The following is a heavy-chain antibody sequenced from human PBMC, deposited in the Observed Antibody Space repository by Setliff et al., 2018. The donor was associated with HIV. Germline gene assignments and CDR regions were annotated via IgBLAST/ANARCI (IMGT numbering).Heavy chain of an antibody. Sequence: ASVKVSCKASGYTFTSYYMHWVRQAPGQGLEWMGIINPSSGSTTYAQKFQGRVTMTRDTSTRTVYMDLRNLRSEDTAVYYCARNQGDSSGWYAGDYWGHGTLVTVSS. CDR2: INPSSGST. CDR3: ARNQGDSSGWYAGDY. J-gene: IGHJ4*01. V-gene: IGHV1-46*01. CDR1: GYTFTSYY. D-gene: IGHD6-19*01.